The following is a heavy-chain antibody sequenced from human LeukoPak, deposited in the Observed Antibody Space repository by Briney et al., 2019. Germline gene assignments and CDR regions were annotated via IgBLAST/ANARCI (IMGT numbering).Heavy chain of an antibody. CDR3: ARATIADSSTYYIDY. CDR2: INPNSGGT. J-gene: IGHJ4*02. V-gene: IGHV1-2*02. Sequence: GDSVKVSCKASGYTFSDYYMHWVRQAPGQGLEWMGWINPNSGGTKYAQKFQGRVTMTRDMFISTAYMEVSRLTSDDTAVYYCARATIADSSTYYIDYWGLGTLVT. CDR1: GYTFSDYY. D-gene: IGHD3-22*01.